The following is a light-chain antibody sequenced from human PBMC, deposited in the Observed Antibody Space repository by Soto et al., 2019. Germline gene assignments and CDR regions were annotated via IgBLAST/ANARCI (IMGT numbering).Light chain of an antibody. CDR2: EVS. Sequence: QSVLTQPASVSGSPGQSITISCTGTSSDVGGYNYVSWYQQHPGKAHKLMIYEVSNRPSRVSNRFSGSKSGNTASLTISGLQAEDEADYYCSSYTRSSTPYVYGTGTKLTVL. J-gene: IGLJ1*01. CDR3: SSYTRSSTPYV. CDR1: SSDVGGYNY. V-gene: IGLV2-14*01.